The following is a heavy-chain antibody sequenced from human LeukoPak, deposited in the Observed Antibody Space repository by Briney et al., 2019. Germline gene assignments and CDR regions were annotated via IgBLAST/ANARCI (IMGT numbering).Heavy chain of an antibody. D-gene: IGHD2-15*01. V-gene: IGHV6-1*01. J-gene: IGHJ4*02. CDR3: ARGGYCSGGSCYSGAIDY. CDR2: TYYRSKWYN. Sequence: SQTLSLTCAISGDSVSSNSAAWNWIRQSPSRGLEWLGRTYYRSKWYNDYAVSVKSRITINPDTSKNQFSLQLNSVTPEDTAVYYCARGGYCSGGSCYSGAIDYWGQGTLVTVSS. CDR1: GDSVSSNSAA.